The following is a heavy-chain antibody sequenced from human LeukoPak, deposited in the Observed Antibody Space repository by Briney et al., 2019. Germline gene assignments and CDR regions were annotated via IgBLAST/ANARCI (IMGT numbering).Heavy chain of an antibody. CDR1: GFTFSSYE. Sequence: PGGSLRLSCAASGFTFSSYEMNWVRQAPGKGLEWVSYISSSGSTIYYADSVKGRFTISRENAKNSLYLQMNGLRAEDTAVYYCARWVIPGWFDPWGQGTLVTVSS. CDR2: ISSSGSTI. D-gene: IGHD3-22*01. CDR3: ARWVIPGWFDP. J-gene: IGHJ5*02. V-gene: IGHV3-48*03.